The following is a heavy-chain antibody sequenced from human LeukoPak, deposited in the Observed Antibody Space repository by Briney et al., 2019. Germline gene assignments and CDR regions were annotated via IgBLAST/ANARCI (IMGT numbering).Heavy chain of an antibody. D-gene: IGHD6-13*01. V-gene: IGHV3-48*01. CDR3: ARDSSSWYPPVYFDY. CDR2: ISSSSSTI. J-gene: IGHJ4*02. CDR1: GFTFSSYS. Sequence: GGSLRLSCAASGFTFSSYSMNWVRQAPGKGLEWVSYISSSSSTIYYADSVKGRFTISRDNAKNSLYLQMNSLRAEDTAVYYCARDSSSWYPPVYFDYWGQGTLVTVSS.